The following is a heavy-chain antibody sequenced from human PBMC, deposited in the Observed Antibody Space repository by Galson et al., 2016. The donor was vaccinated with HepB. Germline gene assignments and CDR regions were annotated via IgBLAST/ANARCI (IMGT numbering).Heavy chain of an antibody. CDR2: MRPAGDK. CDR1: GFTFNDYD. J-gene: IGHJ4*02. D-gene: IGHD1-1*01. Sequence: LRLSCAISGFTFNDYDMHWARQGTGESLEWVANMRPAGDKYYPGSVKGRFTVSRESAKNSFYLQMDSLRAGDSGVYYCASGPHWNHAYWGQGTLVTVSS. V-gene: IGHV3-13*01. CDR3: ASGPHWNHAY.